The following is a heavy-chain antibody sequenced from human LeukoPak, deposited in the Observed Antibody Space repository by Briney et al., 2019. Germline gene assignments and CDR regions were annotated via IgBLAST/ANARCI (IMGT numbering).Heavy chain of an antibody. D-gene: IGHD3-10*01. V-gene: IGHV4-39*07. J-gene: IGHJ4*02. CDR3: ARDGGSGNRDFDY. CDR1: GGSISSSSYY. Sequence: SETLSLTCTVSGGSISSSSYYWGWLRQPPGKGLEWIGSIYYSGSTYYNPSLRSRVTISVDTSKNQFSLKLSSVTAADTAVYYCARDGGSGNRDFDYWGQGTLVTVSS. CDR2: IYYSGST.